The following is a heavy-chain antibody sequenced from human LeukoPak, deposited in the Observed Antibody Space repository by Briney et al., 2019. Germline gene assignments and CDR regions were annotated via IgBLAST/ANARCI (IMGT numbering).Heavy chain of an antibody. V-gene: IGHV3-53*01. D-gene: IGHD2-8*02. J-gene: IGHJ3*02. CDR1: GFTVSSNS. CDR3: AKDGARSGGGRYLWSWETDDAFDI. Sequence: GGSLRLSCTVSGFTVSSNSWSWVRQAPGKGLEWVSFIYSGGNTHYSDSVKGRFTISRDNSKNTLYLQMNSLRAEDTAIYYCAKDGARSGGGRYLWSWETDDAFDIWGQGTMVTVSS. CDR2: IYSGGNT.